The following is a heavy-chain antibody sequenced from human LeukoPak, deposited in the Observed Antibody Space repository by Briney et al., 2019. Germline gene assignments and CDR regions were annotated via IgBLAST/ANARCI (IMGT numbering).Heavy chain of an antibody. D-gene: IGHD3-10*01. Sequence: SGGSLRLSCAASGFTFSSYAMHWVRQAPGKGLEGVAVISYDGSNKYYADSVKGRFTISRDNSKNTLYLQMNSLRAEDTAVYYCARDPTYYYGSGKNALDIWGQGTMVTVSS. J-gene: IGHJ3*02. CDR2: ISYDGSNK. V-gene: IGHV3-30*01. CDR3: ARDPTYYYGSGKNALDI. CDR1: GFTFSSYA.